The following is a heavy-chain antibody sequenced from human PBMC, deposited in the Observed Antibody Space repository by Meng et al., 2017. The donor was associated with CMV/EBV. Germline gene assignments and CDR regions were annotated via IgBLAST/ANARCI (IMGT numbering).Heavy chain of an antibody. J-gene: IGHJ4*02. V-gene: IGHV3-49*04. CDR2: IRSKAYGGTK. CDR1: GFTLGNYV. CDR3: TRDRLNAYYGSGEPDY. Sequence: GESPKTFRTASGFTLGNYVMSWVRQAPGKGLEWVGFIRSKAYGGTKQSAASVKGRFTISKDNTKSIAYLQMNSVKTEDTDVCYCTRDRLNAYYGSGEPDYWGQGTLVTVSS. D-gene: IGHD3-10*01.